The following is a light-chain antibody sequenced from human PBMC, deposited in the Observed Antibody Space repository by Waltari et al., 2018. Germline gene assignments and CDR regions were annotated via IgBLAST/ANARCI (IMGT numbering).Light chain of an antibody. V-gene: IGKV1-16*01. CDR1: QDITNF. J-gene: IGKJ3*01. Sequence: DIQMTQSPSSLSASVGDTVTITCRASQDITNFLAWYQQKPGKAPRPLIYYASNLESGVPSRFSGSGSGTDFTLTINRLQPEDFAIYYCQQHNTFPFTFGPGTNLDIK. CDR3: QQHNTFPFT. CDR2: YAS.